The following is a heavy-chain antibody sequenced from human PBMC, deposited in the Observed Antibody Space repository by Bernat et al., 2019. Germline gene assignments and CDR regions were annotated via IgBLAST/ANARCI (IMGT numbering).Heavy chain of an antibody. D-gene: IGHD6-19*01. CDR1: GFTFSSYA. J-gene: IGHJ4*02. V-gene: IGHV4-39*01. CDR3: ARHIAVAENFDY. CDR2: IYYTGST. Sequence: VQLVESGGGLVQPGGSLRLSCAASGFTFSSYAMSWVRQAPGKGLEWIGSIYYTGSTYYSLSLKSRVTISVDTSKNQFSLRLSSVTAADTAVYYCARHIAVAENFDYWGQGTLVTVSS.